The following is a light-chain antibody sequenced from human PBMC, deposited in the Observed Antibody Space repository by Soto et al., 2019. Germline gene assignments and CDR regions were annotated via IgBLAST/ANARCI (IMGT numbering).Light chain of an antibody. CDR1: QSVSST. CDR2: AAS. V-gene: IGKV3-15*01. Sequence: EIVMTQSPATLSVSPGERATLFCRASQSVSSTFAWYQQKPGQAPRLLIYAASTRATGVPARFSGRGSGTESTLTISSLQSEDVEVYYCQQYKDCSLTCGGGTKVELK. CDR3: QQYKDCSLT. J-gene: IGKJ4*01.